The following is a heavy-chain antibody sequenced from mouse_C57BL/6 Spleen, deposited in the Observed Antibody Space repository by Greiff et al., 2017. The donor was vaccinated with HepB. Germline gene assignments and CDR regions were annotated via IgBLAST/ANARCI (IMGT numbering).Heavy chain of an antibody. D-gene: IGHD1-1*01. V-gene: IGHV3-1*01. Sequence: DVQLQESGPGLVKPSPSLSLPCTVTGYSITSGYDWPWIRQFPGNKLEWMGYISYSGSTNYNPSLKSRISITHDTSKNHFFLKLNSVTTEDTATYYCARGGLRYWFAYWGQGTPVTVSA. CDR1: GYSITSGYD. J-gene: IGHJ3*01. CDR2: ISYSGST. CDR3: ARGGLRYWFAY.